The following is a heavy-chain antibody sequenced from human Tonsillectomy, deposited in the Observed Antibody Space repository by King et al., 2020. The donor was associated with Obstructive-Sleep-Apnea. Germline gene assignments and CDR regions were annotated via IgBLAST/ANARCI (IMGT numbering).Heavy chain of an antibody. CDR2: FNHSGST. J-gene: IGHJ5*02. D-gene: IGHD3-10*01. Sequence: HVQLQQWGAGRLKPSETLSPTCAVYGGSLSGYYWGWIRQPPGKGLEWIGEFNHSGSTNYNPSPKGRVTISVDPSKNQSSLKLGSVTAADTAVYYCARGRAMVRGYDPWGQGTLVTVSS. CDR1: GGSLSGYY. CDR3: ARGRAMVRGYDP. V-gene: IGHV4-34*01.